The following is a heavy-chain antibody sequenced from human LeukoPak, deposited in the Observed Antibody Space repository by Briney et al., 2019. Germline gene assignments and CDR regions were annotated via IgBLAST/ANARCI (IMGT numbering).Heavy chain of an antibody. CDR1: GGTFSNYA. V-gene: IGHV1-69*06. D-gene: IGHD5-12*01. CDR2: IIPIFGTA. CDR3: ARTSHYVDIAATIPYGIYYFDY. J-gene: IGHJ4*02. Sequence: SVKVSCKASGGTFSNYAISWVRQAPGQGLEWMGGIIPIFGTANYAQKFRGRVTITADKSTRTAYMELRSLRSDDTAVYYCARTSHYVDIAATIPYGIYYFDYWGQGTLVTVSS.